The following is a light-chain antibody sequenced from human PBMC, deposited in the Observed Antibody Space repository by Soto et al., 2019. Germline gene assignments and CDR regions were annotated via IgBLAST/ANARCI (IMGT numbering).Light chain of an antibody. CDR3: QHRFNWPWT. CDR1: QSVNINY. Sequence: EIVMTQSPVTLSVSAGERATVSCRASQSVNINYFAWYQQKSGQAPRLLIYGTSNMASGIPDRFSGSGSGTEFTLTISSLQPEYFAVYYCQHRFNWPWTFGQGTKVDIK. CDR2: GTS. J-gene: IGKJ1*01. V-gene: IGKV3D-20*02.